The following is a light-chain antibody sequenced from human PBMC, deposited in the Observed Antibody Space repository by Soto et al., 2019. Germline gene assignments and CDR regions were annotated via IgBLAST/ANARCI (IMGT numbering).Light chain of an antibody. J-gene: IGKJ1*01. CDR1: QSISSY. CDR2: AAS. CDR3: QQSYSTPWT. Sequence: DIQMTQSPSSLSVSVGDRVTITCRASQSISSYLNWYQQKPGKAPKLLIYAASSLQSGVPSRFSGSGYGTDFTLTISSLQPEDFATYYCQQSYSTPWTFGQWTKLEIK. V-gene: IGKV1-39*01.